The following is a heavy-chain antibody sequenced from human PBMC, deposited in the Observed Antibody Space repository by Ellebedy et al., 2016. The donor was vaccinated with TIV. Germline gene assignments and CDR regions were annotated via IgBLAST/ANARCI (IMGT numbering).Heavy chain of an antibody. CDR2: ISGSASST. J-gene: IGHJ4*02. CDR3: ANRRRDSSGFDY. D-gene: IGHD3-22*01. V-gene: IGHV3-23*01. Sequence: GESLKISCAASGFTFSSYPMSWVRQAPGKGLEWVSLISGSASSTLYADSVKGRFTISRDNSKNTLYLQMNSLRADDTAVYYCANRRRDSSGFDYWGQGTLVTVSS. CDR1: GFTFSSYP.